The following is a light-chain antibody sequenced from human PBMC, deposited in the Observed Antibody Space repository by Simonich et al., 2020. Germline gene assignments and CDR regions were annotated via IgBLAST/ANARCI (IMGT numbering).Light chain of an antibody. CDR2: DVS. CDR3: CSYAGSYTYVV. V-gene: IGLV2-11*01. CDR1: SSDVGGYNY. Sequence: QSALTQPRSVSGSPGQSVTISCTGTSSDVGGYNYVSWYQQHPGKAPKLIIYDVSNRPAGVPYRFSCSKSGNPASLTISGLQAADEADYYCCSYAGSYTYVVFGGGTKLTVL. J-gene: IGLJ2*01.